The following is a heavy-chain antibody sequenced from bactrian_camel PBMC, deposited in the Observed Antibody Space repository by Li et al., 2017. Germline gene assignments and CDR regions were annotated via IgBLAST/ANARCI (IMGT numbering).Heavy chain of an antibody. CDR3: ATRGLVYCATPHPPVEYKY. CDR1: GYTYSTYC. V-gene: IGHV3S26*01. CDR2: IFNDDKRTT. D-gene: IGHD1*01. J-gene: IGHJ4*01. Sequence: HVQLVESGGGSVQGGGSLRLSCAASGYTYSTYCLAWFRQAPGKEHQGVAVIFNDDKRTTSYADFVKGRFTISKDNAKNTLYLQMNNLKPDDTAMYYCATRGLVYCATPHPPVEYKYWGQGTQVTV.